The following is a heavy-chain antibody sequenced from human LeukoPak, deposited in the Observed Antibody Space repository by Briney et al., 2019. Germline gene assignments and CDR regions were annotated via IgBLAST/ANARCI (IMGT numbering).Heavy chain of an antibody. J-gene: IGHJ4*02. CDR3: ASEGFSYYFDY. CDR1: GFTFSSYE. V-gene: IGHV3-48*03. Sequence: GGSLRLSCAASGFTFSSYEMNWVRQAPGKGLEWVSYISSSGSTIYHADSVKGRFTISRDNAKNSLYLQMNSLRAEDTAVYYCASEGFSYYFDYWGQGTLVTVSS. D-gene: IGHD2/OR15-2a*01. CDR2: ISSSGSTI.